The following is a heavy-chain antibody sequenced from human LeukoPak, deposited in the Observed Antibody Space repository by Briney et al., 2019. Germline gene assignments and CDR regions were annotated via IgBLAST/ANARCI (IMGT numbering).Heavy chain of an antibody. V-gene: IGHV3-48*01. CDR3: ARDLYDNYYYYMDV. CDR2: ISSSGSTI. CDR1: GFTFSSYS. Sequence: GGSLRLSCAASGFTFSSYSMNWVRQAPGKGLEWVSYISSSGSTINYADSVKGRFTITRDNVKNSLYLQMNSLRSDDTAVYYCARDLYDNYYYYMDVWCNERTVTVAS. D-gene: IGHD3-22*01. J-gene: IGHJ6*03.